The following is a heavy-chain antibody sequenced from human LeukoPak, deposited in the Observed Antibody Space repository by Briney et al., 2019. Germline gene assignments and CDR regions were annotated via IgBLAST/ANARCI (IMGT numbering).Heavy chain of an antibody. CDR1: GYTFTGYY. D-gene: IGHD3-22*01. CDR2: INPNSGGT. J-gene: IGHJ5*02. Sequence: ASVKVSCKASGYTFTGYYMHWVRQAPGQGLDWMGRINPNSGGTNYAQKFQGRVTMTRDTSISTAYMELSRLRSDDTAVYYCARMRGGDPQYYYDSSGYGPWGQGTLVTVSS. CDR3: ARMRGGDPQYYYDSSGYGP. V-gene: IGHV1-2*06.